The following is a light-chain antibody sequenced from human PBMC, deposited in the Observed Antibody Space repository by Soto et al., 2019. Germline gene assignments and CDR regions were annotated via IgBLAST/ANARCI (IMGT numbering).Light chain of an antibody. V-gene: IGKV3-20*01. CDR2: GAS. Sequence: EILLTQSPGTLSSSPGERATLSCRASQSVSSNYLAWYQQKPGQAPRLLIFGASSRASGIPDRFSGSGSGTDFTLTIGRLEPEDFAVYYCQQYGRSPATFGQGTKVDIK. J-gene: IGKJ1*01. CDR3: QQYGRSPAT. CDR1: QSVSSNY.